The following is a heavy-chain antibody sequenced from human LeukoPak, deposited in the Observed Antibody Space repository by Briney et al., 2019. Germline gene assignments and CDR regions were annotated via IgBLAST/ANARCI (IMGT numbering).Heavy chain of an antibody. J-gene: IGHJ4*02. CDR1: GGSISSSY. V-gene: IGHV3-7*01. CDR2: IKQDGSDK. CDR3: ARVGSQSFDY. Sequence: ETLSLTCTVSGGSISSSYWSWVRQAPGKGLEWVANIKQDGSDKYYVDSVKGRFTISKDNAKNSLHLQMNNLRAEDTAVYYCARVGSQSFDYWGQGTLVTVSS. D-gene: IGHD2-2*03.